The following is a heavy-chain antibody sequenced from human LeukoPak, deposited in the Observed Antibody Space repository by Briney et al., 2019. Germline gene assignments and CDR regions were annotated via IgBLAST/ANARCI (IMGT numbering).Heavy chain of an antibody. CDR2: IYYTGST. CDR1: GGSISSYY. D-gene: IGHD6-13*01. V-gene: IGHV4-59*01. CDR3: ARGKAAAGSLRFDY. Sequence: PSETLSLTCTVSGGSISSYYWSWIRQPPGKGLQWIGYIYYTGSTSYNPSPKSRVTISVDTSKNQFSLRLSSVTAADTAIFYCARGKAAAGSLRFDYWGQGTLVTVSS. J-gene: IGHJ4*02.